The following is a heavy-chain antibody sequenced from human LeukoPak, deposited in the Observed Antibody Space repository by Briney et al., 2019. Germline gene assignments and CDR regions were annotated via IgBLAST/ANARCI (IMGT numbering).Heavy chain of an antibody. V-gene: IGHV3-23*01. J-gene: IGHJ4*02. Sequence: PGGSLTLSCAASGFTFSSYAMSWVRQAPGKGLEWVSTLSRSGGSTYYADSVKGRFTISRDNAKNSLYLQMNSLRDEDTAVYYCARDVTRTTDIDYWGQGTLVTVSS. CDR2: LSRSGGST. CDR3: ARDVTRTTDIDY. D-gene: IGHD1-7*01. CDR1: GFTFSSYA.